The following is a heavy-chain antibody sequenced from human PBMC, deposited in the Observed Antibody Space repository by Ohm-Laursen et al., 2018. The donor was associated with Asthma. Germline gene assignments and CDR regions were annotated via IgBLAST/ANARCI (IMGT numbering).Heavy chain of an antibody. CDR2: ISTASSFI. CDR3: ARAHYLGNYGMDV. Sequence: SLRLSCAATGYTFSRYSIHWVCQIPGKGLEWVASISTASSFIYYADSVRGRFTISRDNAKNSLYLQINSLRAEDTAVYYCARAHYLGNYGMDVWGQGTTVTVSS. CDR1: GYTFSRYS. D-gene: IGHD1-26*01. J-gene: IGHJ6*02. V-gene: IGHV3-21*01.